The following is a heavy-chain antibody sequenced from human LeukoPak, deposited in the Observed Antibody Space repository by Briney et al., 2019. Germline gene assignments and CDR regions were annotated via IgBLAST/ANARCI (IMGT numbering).Heavy chain of an antibody. CDR1: SGSITSYY. CDR2: IYTSGST. CDR3: ARERYCSGGSCYPEFDY. V-gene: IGHV4-4*07. J-gene: IGHJ4*02. D-gene: IGHD2-15*01. Sequence: SETLSLTCTVSSGSITSYYWSWIRQPAGKGLEWIGRIYTSGSTNYNPSLKIRVTISVDTSKNQFSLKLSSVTAADTAVYYCARERYCSGGSCYPEFDYWGQGTLVTVSS.